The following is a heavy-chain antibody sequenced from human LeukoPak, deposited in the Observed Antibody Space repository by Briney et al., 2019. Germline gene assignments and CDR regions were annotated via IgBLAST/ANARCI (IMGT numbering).Heavy chain of an antibody. Sequence: ASVKVSCKASGYTLTSYYMHWVRQAPGQGLEWMGIINPSGGSTSYAQKFQGRVTMTRDTSTSTVYMDLSSLRSEDTAVYYCARDSVGYYSDGSGFSRYYYYGMDVWGQGTTVTVSS. CDR2: INPSGGST. J-gene: IGHJ6*02. CDR3: ARDSVGYYSDGSGFSRYYYYGMDV. D-gene: IGHD3-22*01. V-gene: IGHV1-46*01. CDR1: GYTLTSYY.